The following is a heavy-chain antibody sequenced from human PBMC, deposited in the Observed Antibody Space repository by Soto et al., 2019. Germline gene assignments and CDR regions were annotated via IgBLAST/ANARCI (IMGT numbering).Heavy chain of an antibody. D-gene: IGHD3-3*01. J-gene: IGHJ6*02. Sequence: GASVKVSCKASGYTFTSYYMHWVRQAPGQGLEWMGIINPSGGSTSYAQKFQGRVTMTRDTSTGTVYMELSSLRSEDTAVYYCARVPRGITIFGVAQYYYGMDVWGQGTTVTVSS. CDR2: INPSGGST. CDR1: GYTFTSYY. V-gene: IGHV1-46*01. CDR3: ARVPRGITIFGVAQYYYGMDV.